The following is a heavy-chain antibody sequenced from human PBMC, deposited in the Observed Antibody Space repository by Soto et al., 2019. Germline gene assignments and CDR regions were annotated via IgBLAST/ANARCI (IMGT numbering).Heavy chain of an antibody. CDR3: AIPHAEAGTGYFDY. J-gene: IGHJ4*02. V-gene: IGHV1-3*01. D-gene: IGHD6-19*01. CDR2: INAANGHT. CDR1: GYTFRNYA. Sequence: GASVKVSCKASGYTFRNYAMHWVRQAPGQSLEYMGWINAANGHTKYSQRFQDRVTITRDTSATTAYMELRSLRSEDTAIYYCAIPHAEAGTGYFDYWGQGTLVTVSS.